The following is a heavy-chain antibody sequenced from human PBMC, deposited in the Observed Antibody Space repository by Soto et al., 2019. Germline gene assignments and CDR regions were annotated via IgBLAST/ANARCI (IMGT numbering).Heavy chain of an antibody. J-gene: IGHJ3*02. CDR1: GFTFSSYA. CDR3: AKEYYGSGSPTSDAFDI. Sequence: EVQLVESGGGLVQPGGSLRLSCAASGFTFSSYAMSWVRQAPGKGLEWVSAISGSGGSTYYADSVKGRFTISRDNSKNTLYLQMNSLRAENTVVYYCAKEYYGSGSPTSDAFDIWGQGTMVTVSS. D-gene: IGHD3-10*01. V-gene: IGHV3-23*04. CDR2: ISGSGGST.